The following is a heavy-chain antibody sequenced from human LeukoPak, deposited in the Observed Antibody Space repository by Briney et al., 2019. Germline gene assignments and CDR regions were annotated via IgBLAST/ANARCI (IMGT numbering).Heavy chain of an antibody. CDR1: GYTLTSCY. CDR3: ARGRYNPSYYFDY. D-gene: IGHD5-24*01. V-gene: IGHV1-46*01. J-gene: IGHJ4*02. CDR2: INPSSGST. Sequence: GASVKVSCKASGYTLTSCYMHWMRQAPGQGLEWMGIINPSSGSTSYAQKFQGRVTMTRDTSTSTVYMELSSLRSEDTAVYYCARGRYNPSYYFDYWGQGPLVTVSS.